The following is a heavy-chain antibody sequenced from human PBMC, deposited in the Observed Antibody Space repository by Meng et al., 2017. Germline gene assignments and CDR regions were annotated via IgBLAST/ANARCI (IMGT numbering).Heavy chain of an antibody. D-gene: IGHD3-16*01. Sequence: QVQLPQGGAGMFKPSETLSLTCAVYGGSCSGYYGSWIRQPPGKGLEWIGEINHSGSTNYNPSLKSRVTISVDTSKNQFSLKLSSVTAADTAVYYCARELKEQSFAWGYWGQGTLVTVSS. CDR1: GGSCSGYY. J-gene: IGHJ4*02. V-gene: IGHV4-34*01. CDR3: ARELKEQSFAWGY. CDR2: INHSGST.